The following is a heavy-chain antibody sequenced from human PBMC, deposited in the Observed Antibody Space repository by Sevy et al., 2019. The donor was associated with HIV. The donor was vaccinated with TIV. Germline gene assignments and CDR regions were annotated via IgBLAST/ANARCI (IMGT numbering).Heavy chain of an antibody. Sequence: QSQTLSLTCAISGDSVSSIHTSWNWIRQSPSRGLEWLGRTYYRSKWYNDYATSVKSRITINADTSKNQVSLQLNSVTPEDTAVYYCAERTNDVFYYGMDVWGQGTTVTVSS. J-gene: IGHJ6*02. CDR1: GDSVSSIHTS. CDR2: TYYRSKWYN. V-gene: IGHV6-1*01. CDR3: AERTNDVFYYGMDV.